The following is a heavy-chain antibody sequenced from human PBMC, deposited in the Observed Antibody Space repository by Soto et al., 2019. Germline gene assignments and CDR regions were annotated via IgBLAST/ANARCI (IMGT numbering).Heavy chain of an antibody. CDR3: ARHDLESSISRAEYYYYGMDG. CDR2: IYPGDSDT. J-gene: IGHJ6*02. V-gene: IGHV5-51*01. Sequence: GESLKISCKGSGYSFTSYWIGWVRQMPGKGLEWMGIIYPGDSDTRYSPSFQGQVTISADKSISTAYLQWSSLKASDTAMYYCARHDLESSISRAEYYYYGMDGWGQGTTVPVSS. D-gene: IGHD6-13*01. CDR1: GYSFTSYW.